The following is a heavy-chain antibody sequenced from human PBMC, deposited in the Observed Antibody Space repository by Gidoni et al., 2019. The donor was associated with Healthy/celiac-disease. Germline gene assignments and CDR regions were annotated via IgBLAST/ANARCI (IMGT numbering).Heavy chain of an antibody. CDR1: GFTFSSYA. CDR3: VKNQQQQLADFDY. V-gene: IGHV3-64D*06. CDR2: ISSNGGST. J-gene: IGHJ4*02. Sequence: EVQLVESGGGLVQPGGSLRLSCSASGFTFSSYARHWVRQAPGKGLEYVSAISSNGGSTYYADSVKGRFTISRDNSKNTLYLQMSSLRAEDTAVYYCVKNQQQQLADFDYWGQGTLVTVSS. D-gene: IGHD6-13*01.